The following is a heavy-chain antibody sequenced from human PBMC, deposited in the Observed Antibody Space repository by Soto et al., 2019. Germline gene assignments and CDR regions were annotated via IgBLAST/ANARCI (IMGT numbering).Heavy chain of an antibody. Sequence: SETLSLTCTVSGGSISSGGYYWSWIRQHPGKGLEWIVYIYFSGSTYYYPSLKSRVTISVDTSKNQFSLKLSSVTAADTAVFYFARDGYYDFWSGYYTYGMDVWGQGTTVTVSS. CDR3: ARDGYYDFWSGYYTYGMDV. D-gene: IGHD3-3*01. J-gene: IGHJ6*02. V-gene: IGHV4-31*03. CDR1: GGSISSGGYY. CDR2: IYFSGST.